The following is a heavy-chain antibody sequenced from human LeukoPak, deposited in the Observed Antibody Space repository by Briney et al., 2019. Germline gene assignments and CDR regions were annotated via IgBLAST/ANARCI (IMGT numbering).Heavy chain of an antibody. V-gene: IGHV1-69*04. D-gene: IGHD3-22*01. CDR2: IIPVLGIA. CDR1: GGTFSNYA. CDR3: AGGPYDRSAYFPYYFDS. Sequence: ASVKVSCKASGGTFSNYAISWVRQAPGQGLEWMGRIIPVLGIAFYSQTFQGRVTITADKSTSTAYMELSSLISDDTAVYYCAGGPYDRSAYFPYYFDSWGQGTLAPVSS. J-gene: IGHJ4*02.